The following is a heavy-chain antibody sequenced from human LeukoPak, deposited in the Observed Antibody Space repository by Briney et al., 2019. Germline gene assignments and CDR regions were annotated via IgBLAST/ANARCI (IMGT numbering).Heavy chain of an antibody. V-gene: IGHV3-21*01. Sequence: GGSLRLSCAASGFTYSSYSMNWVRQAPGKGLEWVSYISSSRNYIFYADSVKGRFTISRDNAKNSLYLQMNSLRAEDTAVYYCARDPYYYDSSGYYGEGFDYWGQGTLVTVSS. D-gene: IGHD3-22*01. J-gene: IGHJ4*02. CDR3: ARDPYYYDSSGYYGEGFDY. CDR1: GFTYSSYS. CDR2: ISSSRNYI.